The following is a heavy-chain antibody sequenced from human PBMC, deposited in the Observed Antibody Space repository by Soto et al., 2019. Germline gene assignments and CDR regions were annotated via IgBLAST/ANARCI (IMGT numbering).Heavy chain of an antibody. CDR1: GFTFSDYA. J-gene: IGHJ3*02. CDR3: ARGPSLAATFTDFDI. Sequence: GGSLRLSCAASGFTFSDYAVNWVRQAPGKGLEWVSIITGSGRSTFYAHSVKGRFTISRDNSRNTLYLQMNSLRAEDTAVYYCARGPSLAATFTDFDIWGQGTMVTVSS. CDR2: ITGSGRST. D-gene: IGHD6-19*01. V-gene: IGHV3-23*01.